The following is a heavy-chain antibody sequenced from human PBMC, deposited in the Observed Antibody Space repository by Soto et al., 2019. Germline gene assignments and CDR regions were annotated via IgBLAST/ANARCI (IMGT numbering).Heavy chain of an antibody. CDR1: GYSFSNFW. J-gene: IGHJ4*02. Sequence: GESLKISCHASGYSFSNFWIAWVRQMPGEGLEWLGIIYPDDSDTRYSPSFLGQVTISADKSIKTTYLQWSSLKASDTAIYFCASSVLVTSTMNYFDLWGQGALVTVSS. V-gene: IGHV5-51*01. CDR2: IYPDDSDT. CDR3: ASSVLVTSTMNYFDL. D-gene: IGHD2-8*02.